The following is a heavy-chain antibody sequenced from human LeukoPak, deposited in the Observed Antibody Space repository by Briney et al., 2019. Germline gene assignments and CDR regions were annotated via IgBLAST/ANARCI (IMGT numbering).Heavy chain of an antibody. V-gene: IGHV3-74*01. D-gene: IGHD5-18*01. J-gene: IGHJ4*02. CDR2: INSDGSST. CDR1: GFTFSSYW. CDR3: ARDAAQGYSYGLIGGGH. Sequence: GGSLRLSCAASGFTFSSYWMHWVRQAPGKGLVWVSRINSDGSSTSYADSVKGRFTISRDNAKNTLYLQMNSLGAEDTAVYYCARDAAQGYSYGLIGGGHWGQGTLVTVSS.